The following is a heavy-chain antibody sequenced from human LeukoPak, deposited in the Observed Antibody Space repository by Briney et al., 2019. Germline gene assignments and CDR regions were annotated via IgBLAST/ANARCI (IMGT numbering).Heavy chain of an antibody. CDR1: GGSFSGYY. Sequence: SETLSLTCAVYGGSFSGYYWSWIRQPLGKGLEWIGEINHSGSTNYNPSLKSRVTISVDTSKNQFSLKLSSVTAADTAVYYCASTLTADYGGFCGWGQGTLVTVSS. J-gene: IGHJ4*02. CDR3: ASTLTADYGGFCG. V-gene: IGHV4-34*01. CDR2: INHSGST. D-gene: IGHD4-23*01.